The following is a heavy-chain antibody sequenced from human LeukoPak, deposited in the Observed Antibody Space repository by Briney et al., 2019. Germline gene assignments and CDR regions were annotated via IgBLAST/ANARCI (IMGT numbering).Heavy chain of an antibody. V-gene: IGHV3-7*01. CDR2: IKKDGSET. J-gene: IGHJ4*02. D-gene: IGHD2/OR15-2a*01. CDR3: VRGAYYAAY. Sequence: PGGSLRLSCAASGFTFSTSWMSWVRQVPGKGLEWVANIKKDGSETYYVDSVKGRLNISRDNVKNALYLQMNSLRVEDTGVYYCVRGAYYAAYWGQGTLVTVSS. CDR1: GFTFSTSW.